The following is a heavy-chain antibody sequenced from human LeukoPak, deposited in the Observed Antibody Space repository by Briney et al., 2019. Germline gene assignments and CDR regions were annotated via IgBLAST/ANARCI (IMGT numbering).Heavy chain of an antibody. CDR1: GFTFINYA. Sequence: GGSLRLACAASGFTFINYAMDWVRQVPGKGLEWLSYEITSRNTIYHADSVKGRFTLSRDNAKNSLYLQMSSLRDEDTAVYYCARELFYQDNSGYAYYYYGMDVGGQGTTVTGSS. V-gene: IGHV3-48*02. J-gene: IGHJ6*02. D-gene: IGHD5-12*01. CDR3: ARELFYQDNSGYAYYYYGMDV. CDR2: EITSRNTI.